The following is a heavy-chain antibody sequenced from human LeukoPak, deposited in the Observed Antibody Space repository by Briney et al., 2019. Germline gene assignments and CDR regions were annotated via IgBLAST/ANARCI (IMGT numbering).Heavy chain of an antibody. Sequence: ASVKVSCKASGYTFTSYGISWVRQAPGQGLEWMGWMNPNTANTGYAQKFPGRVTMTRNTSITTAYMELSSLRSDDTAIYYCARKFLGSRGYYFDYWGQGTLVIVSS. CDR3: ARKFLGSRGYYFDY. CDR2: MNPNTANT. D-gene: IGHD3-10*01. CDR1: GYTFTSYG. J-gene: IGHJ4*02. V-gene: IGHV1-8*02.